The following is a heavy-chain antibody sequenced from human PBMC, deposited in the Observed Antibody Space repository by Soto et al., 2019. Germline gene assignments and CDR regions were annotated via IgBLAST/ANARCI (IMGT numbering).Heavy chain of an antibody. D-gene: IGHD2-21*02. CDR3: ARQRTTVVTQAYFDH. V-gene: IGHV4-39*01. CDR1: GESISSSSYY. CDR2: IYYSGRT. J-gene: IGHJ4*02. Sequence: SKTLSLTCIVSGESISSSSYYWGWIRQPPGKGLEWIGSIYYSGRTYYNPSFKSRVTISIDTSKNQFSLKLSSVTATDTAVYYCARQRTTVVTQAYFDHWGQGALVTVSS.